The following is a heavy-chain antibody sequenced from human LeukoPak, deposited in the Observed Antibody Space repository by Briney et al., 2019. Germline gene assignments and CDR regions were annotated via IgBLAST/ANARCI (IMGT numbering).Heavy chain of an antibody. J-gene: IGHJ4*02. V-gene: IGHV3-30-3*01. CDR2: ISFDGSNK. D-gene: IGHD2-2*01. Sequence: GGSLRLSCAASGFTFNKYAMHWVRQAPGKGLEWVSVISFDGSNKYYADSVKGRFTISRDDSKSTLYLQMDSLRPEDTAMYHCARDGPYHDYWGQGTLVTVSS. CDR1: GFTFNKYA. CDR3: ARDGPYHDY.